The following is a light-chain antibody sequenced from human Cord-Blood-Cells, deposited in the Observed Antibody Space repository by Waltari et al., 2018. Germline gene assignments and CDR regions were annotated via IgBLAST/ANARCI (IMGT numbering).Light chain of an antibody. CDR3: SSYTSSSTLV. Sequence: QSALTQPASVSGSPGQSITIYCTGTRSDVGGYTYVSWYQQHPGKAPKLMIYDVSNRPSGVSNRFSGSKSGNTASLTISGLQAEDEADYYCSSYTSSSTLVFGTGTKVTVL. CDR1: RSDVGGYTY. CDR2: DVS. J-gene: IGLJ1*01. V-gene: IGLV2-14*01.